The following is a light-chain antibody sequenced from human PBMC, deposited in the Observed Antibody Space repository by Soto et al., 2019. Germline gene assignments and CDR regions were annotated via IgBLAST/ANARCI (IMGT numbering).Light chain of an antibody. CDR1: SSDVAGYNY. CDR2: EVS. Sequence: QSVLTQPASVSGSPGQSITISCTGTSSDVAGYNYVSWYQQHPGKAPKLIIYEVSSRPSGVSNRFSGSKSGNTASLTISGLQAEDEADYYCSSYTSTNTLDGVFGGGTQLTVL. J-gene: IGLJ2*01. V-gene: IGLV2-14*01. CDR3: SSYTSTNTLDGV.